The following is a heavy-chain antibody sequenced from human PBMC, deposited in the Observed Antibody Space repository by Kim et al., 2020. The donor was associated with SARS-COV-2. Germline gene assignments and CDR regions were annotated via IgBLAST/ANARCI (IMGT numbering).Heavy chain of an antibody. V-gene: IGHV3-74*01. CDR3: ARSPSGPEGY. CDR1: GFTFSSSW. Sequence: GGSLRLSCAASGFTFSSSWMHWVRQAPGKGLVWLLHISNDGYTTAYADSVKGRFTVSRDNAKNTLYLQMNSLRAEDTAVYFCARSPSGPEGYWGQGTLVTVSS. J-gene: IGHJ4*02. CDR2: ISNDGYTT.